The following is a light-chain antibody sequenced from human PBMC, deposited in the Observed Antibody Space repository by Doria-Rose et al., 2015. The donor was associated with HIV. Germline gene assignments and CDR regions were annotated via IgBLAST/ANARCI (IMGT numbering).Light chain of an antibody. Sequence: DIQMTQSPSSLSASVGDRVTITCRASQGISNFLAWYQQKPGRVPKLLIYAASTLQSGVPSRFSGSGSGTDFSLTISTLQPEDVAIYYRQHYNSAPLTFSGGSKVEIK. J-gene: IGKJ4*01. V-gene: IGKV1-27*01. CDR2: AAS. CDR1: QGISNF. CDR3: QHYNSAPLT.